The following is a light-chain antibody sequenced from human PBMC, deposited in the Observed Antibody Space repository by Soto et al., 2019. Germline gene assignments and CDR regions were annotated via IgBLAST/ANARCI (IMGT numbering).Light chain of an antibody. CDR1: SNDVGAYNY. Sequence: ALTQPPSASGSPGQSVTISCTGSSNDVGAYNYVSWYQQHPGKAPKLIIYEVTKRPSGVPDRFSGSKSGNTASLSVSGFQADDEADYFCGSDLGSDNYVFGTGTKVTVL. J-gene: IGLJ1*01. V-gene: IGLV2-8*01. CDR2: EVT. CDR3: GSDLGSDNYV.